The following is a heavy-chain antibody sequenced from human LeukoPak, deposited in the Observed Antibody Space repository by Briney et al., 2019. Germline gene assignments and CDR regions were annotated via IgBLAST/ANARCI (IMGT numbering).Heavy chain of an antibody. V-gene: IGHV1-69*06. CDR3: AKDGGLLWFGELPRTFYYMDV. J-gene: IGHJ6*03. D-gene: IGHD3-10*01. CDR1: GGTFSSYA. CDR2: IIPIFGTA. Sequence: ASVKVSCKASGGTFSSYAISWVRQAPGQGLEWMGGIIPIFGTANYAQKFQGRVTITADKSTSTAYMELSSLRSEDTAVYYCAKDGGLLWFGELPRTFYYMDVWGKGTTVTVSS.